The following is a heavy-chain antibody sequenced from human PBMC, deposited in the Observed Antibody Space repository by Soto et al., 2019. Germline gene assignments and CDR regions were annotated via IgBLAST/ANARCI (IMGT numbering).Heavy chain of an antibody. Sequence: GGSMRLSCAASGLTFISYAMSWVRKATGKGLEWVAAISGSGGRSYYADSVKGRFTISRDNSKSTLYLQMNSLRAEDTAVYYCAKAYFVWSSEQPYYFDYWGQGTLVTVSS. CDR2: ISGSGGRS. V-gene: IGHV3-23*01. CDR3: AKAYFVWSSEQPYYFDY. D-gene: IGHD3-16*01. CDR1: GLTFISYA. J-gene: IGHJ4*02.